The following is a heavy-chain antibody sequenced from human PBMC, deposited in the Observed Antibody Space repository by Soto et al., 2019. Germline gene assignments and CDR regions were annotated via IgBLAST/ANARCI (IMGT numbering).Heavy chain of an antibody. CDR2: IWYDGSNK. V-gene: IGHV3-33*01. CDR1: GFTFSSYG. J-gene: IGHJ4*02. Sequence: GGSLRLSCAASGFTFSSYGMHWVRQAPGKGLEWVAVIWYDGSNKYYADSVKGRFTISRDNSKNKLYMKMNSLRAEDTAVYYCARVGYYDRSGYYTLDYWGQGNLVTVSS. CDR3: ARVGYYDRSGYYTLDY. D-gene: IGHD3-22*01.